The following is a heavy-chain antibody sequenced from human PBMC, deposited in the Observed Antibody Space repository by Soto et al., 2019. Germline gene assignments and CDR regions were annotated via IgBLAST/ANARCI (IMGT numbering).Heavy chain of an antibody. V-gene: IGHV3-23*01. D-gene: IGHD4-17*01. CDR1: EFTFSSYT. J-gene: IGHJ4*02. Sequence: LRLSCAASEFTFSSYTMSWVRQAPGKGLEWVSVISGGSDITSYADSVKGRFTISRDNSKSTLYLQTNSLRAEDTAIYYCAKGSTVATRHFDYWGQGTLVTVSS. CDR2: ISGGSDIT. CDR3: AKGSTVATRHFDY.